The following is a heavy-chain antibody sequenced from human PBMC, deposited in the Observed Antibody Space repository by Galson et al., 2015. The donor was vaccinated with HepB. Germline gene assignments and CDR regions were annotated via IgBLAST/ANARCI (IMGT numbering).Heavy chain of an antibody. CDR2: INPSGGST. J-gene: IGHJ4*02. Sequence: SVKVSCKASGYTFTDYVVNWVRQAPGQGLEWMGIINPSGGSTDYAQKFRGRLTMTRDTSTSTVFMELSSLRSEDTAVYHCARGVLLWDGPDYWGQGTLVTVSS. CDR3: ARGVLLWDGPDY. CDR1: GYTFTDYV. V-gene: IGHV1-46*01. D-gene: IGHD3-10*01.